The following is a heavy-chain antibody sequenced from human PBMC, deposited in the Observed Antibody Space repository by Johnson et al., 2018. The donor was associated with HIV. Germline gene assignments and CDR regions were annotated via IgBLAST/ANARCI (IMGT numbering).Heavy chain of an antibody. CDR2: IKSDGTST. CDR1: GFTFSSYA. CDR3: AKLGLLAVADDAFDI. V-gene: IGHV3-23*04. J-gene: IGHJ3*02. D-gene: IGHD6-19*01. Sequence: MLLVESGGGLVQPGGSLRLSCAASGFTFSSYAMSWVRQAPGKGLEWVSRIKSDGTSTTYADSVRGRFTISRDNSKNTLYLQMNSLRAEDTAVYYCAKLGLLAVADDAFDIWGQGTMVTVSS.